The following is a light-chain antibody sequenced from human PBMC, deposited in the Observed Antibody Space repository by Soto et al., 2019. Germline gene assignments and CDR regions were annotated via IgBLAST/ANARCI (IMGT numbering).Light chain of an antibody. V-gene: IGLV1-40*01. J-gene: IGLJ2*01. CDR3: QSYDSSLSGVV. CDR1: SSNIGAGYD. Sequence: QSVLTQPPSVSGAPGQRVTISCTGSSSNIGAGYDVHWYQQLPGTAPKLLIYGSSNRTSGVPDRFSGSKSGTSASLAITGLQAEDEADYYCQSYDSSLSGVVFGGGTKLTVL. CDR2: GSS.